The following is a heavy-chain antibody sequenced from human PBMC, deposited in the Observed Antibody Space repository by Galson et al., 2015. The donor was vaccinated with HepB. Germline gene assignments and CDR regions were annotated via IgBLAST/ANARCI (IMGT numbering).Heavy chain of an antibody. CDR3: ARHGLDYYGSGTYYSNWYFDL. V-gene: IGHV5-10-1*01. J-gene: IGHJ2*01. D-gene: IGHD3-10*01. CDR2: TDPRDSYS. Sequence: SGAEVKKPGESLRISCKASGYNFTSHWITWVRHMPGKGLDWMGRTDPRDSYSRYSPSSQGHVILSTDKSTNTAYLQWRSLKPSDTAVYYCARHGLDYYGSGTYYSNWYFDLWGLGTLVTVSS. CDR1: GYNFTSHW.